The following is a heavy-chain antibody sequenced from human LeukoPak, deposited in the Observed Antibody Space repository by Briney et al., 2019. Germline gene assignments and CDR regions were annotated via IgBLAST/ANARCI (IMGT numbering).Heavy chain of an antibody. J-gene: IGHJ4*02. Sequence: GGSLRLSCAASGFTFSSYAMHWVRQAPGKGPEWVAVISYDGSNKYYADSVKGRFTISRDNSKNTLYLQMNSLRAEDTAVYYCARDSAAAGQYFDYWGQGTLVTVSS. D-gene: IGHD6-13*01. CDR2: ISYDGSNK. V-gene: IGHV3-30-3*01. CDR1: GFTFSSYA. CDR3: ARDSAAAGQYFDY.